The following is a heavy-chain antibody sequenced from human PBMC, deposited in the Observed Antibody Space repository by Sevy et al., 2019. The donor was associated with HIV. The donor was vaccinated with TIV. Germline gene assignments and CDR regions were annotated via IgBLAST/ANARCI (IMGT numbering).Heavy chain of an antibody. J-gene: IGHJ6*02. CDR3: AWTASMDYFFYYAMDV. V-gene: IGHV3-74*01. Sequence: GGSLRLSCAASGFTFSTYWMHWARQAPGKGLVWVSRVNSDGSSTIYADSVKGRFTISRDNAKNTLYLQMNSLRAEDTAVYYCAWTASMDYFFYYAMDVWGQGTTVTVSS. D-gene: IGHD5-12*01. CDR2: VNSDGSST. CDR1: GFTFSTYW.